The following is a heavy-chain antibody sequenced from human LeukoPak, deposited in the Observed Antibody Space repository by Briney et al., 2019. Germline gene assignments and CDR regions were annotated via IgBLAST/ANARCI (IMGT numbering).Heavy chain of an antibody. D-gene: IGHD6-13*01. J-gene: IGHJ3*01. V-gene: IGHV4-4*07. CDR2: IYTSGGT. CDR3: VGRGSSSGTFDV. CDR1: SGFMANINFY. Sequence: PSETLSLTCTVSSGFMANINFYWTWIRQPAGERLEWIGRIYTSGGTTYNPSLKSRVTMSVDRSNNQFSLNLNSVTAADTGVYYCVGRGSSSGTFDVWGPGAIVVVSS.